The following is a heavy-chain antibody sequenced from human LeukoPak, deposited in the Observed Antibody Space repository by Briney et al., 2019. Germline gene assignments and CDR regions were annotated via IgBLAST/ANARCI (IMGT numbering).Heavy chain of an antibody. CDR3: ARDNTLGYCSSTSCPHPGGAFDI. CDR1: GGSISSYY. V-gene: IGHV4-59*01. J-gene: IGHJ3*02. Sequence: PSETLSLTCTVSGGSISSYYWSWIRQPPGKGLEWIWYIYYSGSTNYNPSLKSRVTISVDTSKNQFSLKLSSVTAADTAMYYCARDNTLGYCSSTSCPHPGGAFDIWGQGTMVTVSS. CDR2: IYYSGST. D-gene: IGHD2-2*01.